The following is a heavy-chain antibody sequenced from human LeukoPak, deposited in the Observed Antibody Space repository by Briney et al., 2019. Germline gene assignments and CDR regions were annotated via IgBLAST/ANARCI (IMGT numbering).Heavy chain of an antibody. Sequence: GRSLRLSCAASGFTFSSYAMHWVRQAPGKGLEWVAVISYDGSNKYYADSVKGRFTISRDNSKNTLYLQMNSLRAEDTAVYYCASYIVVVPAAPVGRFDRWGQGTLVTVSS. J-gene: IGHJ5*02. D-gene: IGHD2-2*01. CDR1: GFTFSSYA. CDR3: ASYIVVVPAAPVGRFDR. CDR2: ISYDGSNK. V-gene: IGHV3-30-3*01.